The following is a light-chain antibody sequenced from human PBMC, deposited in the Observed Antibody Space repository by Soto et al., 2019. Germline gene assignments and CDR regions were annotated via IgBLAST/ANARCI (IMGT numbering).Light chain of an antibody. Sequence: QSVLTQPASVSGSPGQSITISCTGTSSDVGGYKYVSWYQQHPGKSPRLMIYEVSNRPSGVSHRFSGSKSGNTASLTISGLQDEDEADYYCSSYTSSSTLYVFGTGTKVTVL. J-gene: IGLJ1*01. CDR1: SSDVGGYKY. CDR2: EVS. CDR3: SSYTSSSTLYV. V-gene: IGLV2-14*01.